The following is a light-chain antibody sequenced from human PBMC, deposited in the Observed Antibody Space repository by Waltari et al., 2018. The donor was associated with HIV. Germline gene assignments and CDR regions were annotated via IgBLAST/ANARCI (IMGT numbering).Light chain of an antibody. J-gene: IGKJ3*01. V-gene: IGKV1-39*01. CDR2: AAS. Sequence: DIQMTQSPYSLSASVWDRVSITCRARQRVSRYLNWYRQKPGAAPKVLIYAASSLQRGVPSRFSGSGSGTDFTLTISALQPEDSATYYCLQSYSPTFTFGPGTKVDVK. CDR3: LQSYSPTFT. CDR1: QRVSRY.